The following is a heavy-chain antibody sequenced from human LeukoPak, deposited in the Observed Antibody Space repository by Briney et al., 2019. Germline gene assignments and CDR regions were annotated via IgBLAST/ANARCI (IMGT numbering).Heavy chain of an antibody. Sequence: PGGSLRLSCEASGFSFGVYWMSWVRQAPGKGREWVARIKEDGSERLYVDSVKGRFRISRDNPKGSLFLQLNSLRAEDTAVSYCARDLGYCTNGVCHPRFDYWGQGTLVAVSS. CDR2: IKEDGSER. J-gene: IGHJ4*02. CDR3: ARDLGYCTNGVCHPRFDY. D-gene: IGHD2-8*01. V-gene: IGHV3-7*03. CDR1: GFSFGVYW.